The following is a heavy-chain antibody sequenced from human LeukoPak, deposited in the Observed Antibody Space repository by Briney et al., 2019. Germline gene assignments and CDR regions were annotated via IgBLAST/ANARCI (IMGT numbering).Heavy chain of an antibody. V-gene: IGHV3-48*03. D-gene: IGHD3-10*01. J-gene: IGHJ6*03. Sequence: WGSLRLSCAASGFTFSSYEMNWVRQAPGKGLEWVSYISSSGSTIYYADSVKGRFTISRDNAKNSLYLQMNSLRAEDAAVYYCARRPRYYYGSGSYWYYYYYYMDVWGKGTTVTISS. CDR1: GFTFSSYE. CDR3: ARRPRYYYGSGSYWYYYYYYMDV. CDR2: ISSSGSTI.